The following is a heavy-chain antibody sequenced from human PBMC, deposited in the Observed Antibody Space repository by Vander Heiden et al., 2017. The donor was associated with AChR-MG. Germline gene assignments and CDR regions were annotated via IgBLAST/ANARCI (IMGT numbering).Heavy chain of an antibody. D-gene: IGHD3-16*01. Sequence: QLQLQESGSGLVKPSQTLSLTCAVSGGSFTSGGYSWSWIRQPPGKGLEWIGYIYHSGGTNYHPSLKSRGTMSVDRSKSQFSLNLSSVSAEDKDVYFCAGVVHYERGTYDSYYFDYWSQGTLFNVS. CDR2: IYHSGGT. CDR1: GGSFTSGGYS. V-gene: IGHV4-30-2*01. J-gene: IGHJ4*02. CDR3: AGVVHYERGTYDSYYFDY.